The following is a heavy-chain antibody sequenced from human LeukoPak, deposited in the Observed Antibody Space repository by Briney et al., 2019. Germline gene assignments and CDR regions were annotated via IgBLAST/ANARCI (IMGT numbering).Heavy chain of an antibody. J-gene: IGHJ4*02. V-gene: IGHV3-21*01. D-gene: IGHD5-24*01. CDR2: ISSSSSYI. CDR1: GFTFCSYS. CDR3: ARDRGDRDGYNYSDY. Sequence: KTGGSLRLSCAASGFTFCSYSMNWVRQAPGKGLEWVSSISSSSSYIYYADSVKGRFTISRDNAKNSLYLQMNSLRAEDTAVYYCARDRGDRDGYNYSDYWGQGTLVTVSS.